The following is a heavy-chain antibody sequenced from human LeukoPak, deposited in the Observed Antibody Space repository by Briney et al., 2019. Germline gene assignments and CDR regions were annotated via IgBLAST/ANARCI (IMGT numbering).Heavy chain of an antibody. Sequence: AGGSLRLSCAASGFTLSSFEMNWVRQAPGKGLEWVSYIDFSCRTISYAASVKGRFTISRDNAKNSLYLQMNSLRAEDTAVYYCARGLGSSGWYYLFDYWGQGALVTVSS. CDR1: GFTLSSFE. CDR3: ARGLGSSGWYYLFDY. CDR2: IDFSCRTI. V-gene: IGHV3-48*03. J-gene: IGHJ4*02. D-gene: IGHD6-19*01.